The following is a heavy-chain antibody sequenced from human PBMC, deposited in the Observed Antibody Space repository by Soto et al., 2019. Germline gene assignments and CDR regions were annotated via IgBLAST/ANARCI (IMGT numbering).Heavy chain of an antibody. CDR1: GGSFSGYY. V-gene: IGHV4-34*01. CDR2: INHSGST. CDR3: ARDRRGSYGSYYYYYGMDV. D-gene: IGHD1-26*01. Sequence: SETLSLTCAVYGGSFSGYYWSWIRQPPGKGLEWIGEINHSGSTNYNPSLKSRVTISVDTSKNQFSLKLSSVTAADTAVYYCARDRRGSYGSYYYYYGMDVWGQGNTVTVSS. J-gene: IGHJ6*02.